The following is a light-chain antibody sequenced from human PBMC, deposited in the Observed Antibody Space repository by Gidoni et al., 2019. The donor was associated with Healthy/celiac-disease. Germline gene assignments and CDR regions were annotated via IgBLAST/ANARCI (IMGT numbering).Light chain of an antibody. CDR1: KSISSY. V-gene: IGKV1-39*01. Sequence: DIKMTQSPSSLSASVGERVTITCRASKSISSYLNWYQQKQGKTPKLLINAASSLQSGVPSRFSGSGSGTDFTLTISSLQPEDFATYYCQQSYSTPPFTFGPGTKVDIK. CDR3: QQSYSTPPFT. CDR2: AAS. J-gene: IGKJ3*01.